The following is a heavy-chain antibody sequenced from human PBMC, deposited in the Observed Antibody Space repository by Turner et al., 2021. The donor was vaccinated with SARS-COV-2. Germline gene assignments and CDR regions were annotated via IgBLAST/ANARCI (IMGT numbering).Heavy chain of an antibody. D-gene: IGHD3-3*01. CDR1: GGSLSTYF. CDR2: IYTSGLT. Sequence: QVQLQESGPGLVKPSETLSLTCTVSGGSLSTYFWSWIRQPAGKGLEWIGRIYTSGLTDYNPSLKSRVTMSVDTSKNKLSLRLTSVTAADTAVYYCTRVPSGGWFDPWGQGTLVSVSS. V-gene: IGHV4-4*07. CDR3: TRVPSGGWFDP. J-gene: IGHJ5*02.